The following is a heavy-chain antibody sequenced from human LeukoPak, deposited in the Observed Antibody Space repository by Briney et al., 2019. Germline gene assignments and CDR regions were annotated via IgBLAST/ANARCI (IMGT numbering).Heavy chain of an antibody. D-gene: IGHD3-9*01. Sequence: KPGGSLRLSCAASGFTFSSYSMNWVRQAPGKGLEWVSSISSSSSYIYYADSVKGRFTISRDNAKNSLYLQMNSLRAEDTAVYYCAREGGLYDILTGYPYYFDYWGKGTLVTGSS. V-gene: IGHV3-21*01. CDR3: AREGGLYDILTGYPYYFDY. J-gene: IGHJ4*02. CDR1: GFTFSSYS. CDR2: ISSSSSYI.